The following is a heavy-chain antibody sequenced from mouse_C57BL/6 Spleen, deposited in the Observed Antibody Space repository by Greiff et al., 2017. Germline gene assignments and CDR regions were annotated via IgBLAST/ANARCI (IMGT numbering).Heavy chain of an antibody. CDR1: GFSFNTYA. CDR3: VKSWDGYYAMDY. CDR2: IRSKSNNYAT. D-gene: IGHD4-1*01. J-gene: IGHJ4*01. Sequence: EVQLVESGGGLVQPKGSLKLSCAASGFSFNTYAMNWVSQAPGKGLEWVARIRSKSNNYATYYDVPVKDRFTISRDGTESMVYLQVNNVKTEDTAVDYCVKSWDGYYAMDYWGKGTSVTVSA. V-gene: IGHV10-1*01.